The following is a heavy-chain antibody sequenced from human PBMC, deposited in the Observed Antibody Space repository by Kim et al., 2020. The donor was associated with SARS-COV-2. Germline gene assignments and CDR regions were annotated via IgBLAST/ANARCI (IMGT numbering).Heavy chain of an antibody. J-gene: IGHJ6*02. D-gene: IGHD5-18*01. CDR2: IRSKANSYAT. Sequence: GGSLRLSCAASGFTFSGSAMHWVRQASGKGLEWVGRIRSKANSYATAYAASVKGRFTISRDDSKNTAYLQMNSLKTEDTAVYYCTRQGDTARTHYYYYYGMDVWGQGTTVTVSS. V-gene: IGHV3-73*01. CDR3: TRQGDTARTHYYYYYGMDV. CDR1: GFTFSGSA.